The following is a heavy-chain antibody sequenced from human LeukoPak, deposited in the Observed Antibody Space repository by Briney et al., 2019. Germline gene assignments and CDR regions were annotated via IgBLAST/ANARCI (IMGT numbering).Heavy chain of an antibody. D-gene: IGHD6-19*01. V-gene: IGHV1-69*02. CDR3: ARAVAIAVAGTFDC. CDR1: GGTFSSYT. J-gene: IGHJ4*02. CDR2: IIPILGIA. Sequence: ASVKVSCKASGGTFSSYTISWVRQAPGQGLEWMGRIIPILGIANYAQKFQGRVTITADKSTSTAYMELSSLRSEDTAVYYCARAVAIAVAGTFDCWGQGTLVNVSS.